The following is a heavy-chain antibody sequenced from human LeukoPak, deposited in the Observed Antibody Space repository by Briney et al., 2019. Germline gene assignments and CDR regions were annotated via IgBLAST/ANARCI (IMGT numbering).Heavy chain of an antibody. CDR2: IRGSGGIT. V-gene: IGHV3-23*01. CDR1: GFTFSSFA. Sequence: GGSLRLSCAASGFTFSSFAMSWVRQAPGTGLEWVAAIRGSGGITYYAGSGKGRFTISKDKSKNSLYLQINRLRAQDTAVYDCAKDLEHHCDYWGEGTLVTVSS. D-gene: IGHD2-21*01. CDR3: AKDLEHHCDY. J-gene: IGHJ4*02.